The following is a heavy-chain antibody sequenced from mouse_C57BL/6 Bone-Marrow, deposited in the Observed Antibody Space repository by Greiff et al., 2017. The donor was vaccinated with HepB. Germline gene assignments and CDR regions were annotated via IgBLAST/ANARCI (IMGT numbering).Heavy chain of an antibody. CDR1: GYTFTSYW. CDR2: IDPSDSYT. D-gene: IGHD1-1*01. CDR3: AREGYGSRG. V-gene: IGHV1-69*01. J-gene: IGHJ3*01. Sequence: QVQLQQPGAELVMPGASVKLSCKASGYTFTSYWMHWVKQRPGQGLEWIGEIDPSDSYTNYNQKFKGKATLTADKSSSTAYMQLSSLTSEDSAVYFCAREGYGSRGWGQGTLVTVSA.